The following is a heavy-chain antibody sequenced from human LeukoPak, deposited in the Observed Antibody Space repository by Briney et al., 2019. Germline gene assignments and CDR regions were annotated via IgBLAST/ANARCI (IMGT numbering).Heavy chain of an antibody. D-gene: IGHD2-2*02. Sequence: GASVKVSCKASGYTFTSYGISWVRQAPGQGLEWMGWISAYNGNTNYAQKLQGRVTMTTDTSTSTAYMELRSLRSDDTAVYYCARDSGATYCSSTSCHIRYGYPCDPWGQGTLVTVSS. CDR2: ISAYNGNT. CDR1: GYTFTSYG. V-gene: IGHV1-18*01. J-gene: IGHJ5*02. CDR3: ARDSGATYCSSTSCHIRYGYPCDP.